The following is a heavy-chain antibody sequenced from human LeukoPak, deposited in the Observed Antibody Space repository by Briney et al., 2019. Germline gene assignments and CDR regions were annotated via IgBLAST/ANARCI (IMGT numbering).Heavy chain of an antibody. J-gene: IGHJ4*02. V-gene: IGHV4-59*01. CDR2: IYYSGST. Sequence: SETLSLTCAVSGGSISSYYWSWIRQPPGKGLEWIGYIYYSGSTNYNPSLKSRVTISVDTSKNQYSLKLSSVTAADTAVYYCARYAWLQFRSFDYWGQGTLVTVSS. CDR1: GGSISSYY. CDR3: ARYAWLQFRSFDY. D-gene: IGHD5-24*01.